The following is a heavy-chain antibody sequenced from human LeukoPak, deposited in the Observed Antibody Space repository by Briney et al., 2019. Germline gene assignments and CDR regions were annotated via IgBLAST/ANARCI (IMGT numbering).Heavy chain of an antibody. CDR1: GFTVSSNY. Sequence: GGSLRLSCADSGFTVSSNYMSWVRQAPGKGLEWVSVIYSGGSTYYADSVKGRFTISRDNSKNTLYLQMNSLRAEDTAVYYCARERKSGRRIFDYWGQGTLVTVSS. CDR3: ARERKSGRRIFDY. V-gene: IGHV3-53*01. J-gene: IGHJ4*02. CDR2: IYSGGST. D-gene: IGHD3-3*01.